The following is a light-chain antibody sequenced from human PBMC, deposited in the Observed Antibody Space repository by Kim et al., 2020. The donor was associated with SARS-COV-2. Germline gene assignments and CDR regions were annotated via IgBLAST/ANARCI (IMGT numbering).Light chain of an antibody. CDR1: SLRRYN. V-gene: IGLV3-19*01. Sequence: ALGQTVRITGQGDSLRRYNASWYQQKPGQAPRLVIYSTNKRPSGIPDRFSGSSPGNTASLTITGAQAEDEADYYCTSRDSNGNKMVFGGGTQLTVL. CDR3: TSRDSNGNKMV. CDR2: STN. J-gene: IGLJ2*01.